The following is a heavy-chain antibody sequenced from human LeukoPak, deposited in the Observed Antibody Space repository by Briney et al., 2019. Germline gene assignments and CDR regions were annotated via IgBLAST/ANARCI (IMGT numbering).Heavy chain of an antibody. CDR1: GFTFTNAW. CDR3: STDRHGSDSFDP. CDR2: IKTKTEVGTT. D-gene: IGHD3-10*01. Sequence: GGSLRLSCAASGFTFTNAWMSWVRQAPGKGLEWVGRIKTKTEVGTTDYAAPVKGGFTISRDDSKNTLYLQMNSLKTEDTAVYYCSTDRHGSDSFDPWGQGTLVTVSS. J-gene: IGHJ5*02. V-gene: IGHV3-15*01.